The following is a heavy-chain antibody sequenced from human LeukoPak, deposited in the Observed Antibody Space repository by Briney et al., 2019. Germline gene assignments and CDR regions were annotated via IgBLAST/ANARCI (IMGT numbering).Heavy chain of an antibody. V-gene: IGHV1-69*04. Sequence: SVKVSCKASGGTFSSYAISWVRQAPGQGLEWLGRIIPVLAVVNYAQKFQGRVTITADKSTSTAYMELSTLRSADTAVYYCARSYGSGSYIYYYGMDVWGQGTTVTVSS. CDR1: GGTFSSYA. D-gene: IGHD3-10*01. CDR3: ARSYGSGSYIYYYGMDV. J-gene: IGHJ6*02. CDR2: IIPVLAVV.